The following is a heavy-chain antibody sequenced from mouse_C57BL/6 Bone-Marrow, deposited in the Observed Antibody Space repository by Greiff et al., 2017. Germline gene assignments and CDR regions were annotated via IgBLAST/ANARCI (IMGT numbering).Heavy chain of an antibody. CDR2: ISYSGST. CDR3: AREDWDYAMDY. J-gene: IGHJ4*01. D-gene: IGHD4-1*01. V-gene: IGHV3-8*01. CDR1: GYSITSDY. Sequence: EVKLQESGPGLAKPSQTLSLSCSVTGYSITSDYWNWIRKFPGNKLEYMGHISYSGSTYYNPSLKSRISITRETSKIQYYLQLNSVTTEDTATYYCAREDWDYAMDYWGQGTSVTVSS.